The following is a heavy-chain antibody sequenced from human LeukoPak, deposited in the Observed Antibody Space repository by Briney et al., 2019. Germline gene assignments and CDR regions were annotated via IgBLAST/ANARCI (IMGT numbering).Heavy chain of an antibody. CDR2: IVVGSGNT. Sequence: GTSVKVSCKASGFTFTSSAMQWVRQARGQRLEWIGWIVVGSGNTNYAQKFQERVTITREMSTSTAYMELSSLRSEDAAVYYCAAAWGSGQTAYAFDIWGQGTMVTVSS. J-gene: IGHJ3*02. CDR1: GFTFTSSA. CDR3: AAAWGSGQTAYAFDI. V-gene: IGHV1-58*02. D-gene: IGHD1-26*01.